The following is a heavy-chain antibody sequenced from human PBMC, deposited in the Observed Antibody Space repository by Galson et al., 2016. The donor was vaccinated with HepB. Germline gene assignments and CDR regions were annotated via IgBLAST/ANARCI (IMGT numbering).Heavy chain of an antibody. CDR3: AREGTGSSSFIYYYYGMDV. CDR2: ITSRSTAI. J-gene: IGHJ6*02. D-gene: IGHD6-13*01. Sequence: SLRLSCAASGFTLSSYSMSWVRQTPGKGLEWVSYITSRSTAIYYADSVQGRFTISRDNARNSLYLQMNSLGAEDKAVYYCAREGTGSSSFIYYYYGMDVWGQGTTVTVSS. V-gene: IGHV3-48*04. CDR1: GFTLSSYS.